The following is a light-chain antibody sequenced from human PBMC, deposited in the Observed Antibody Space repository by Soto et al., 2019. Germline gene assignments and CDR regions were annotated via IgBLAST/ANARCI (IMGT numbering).Light chain of an antibody. CDR3: QQYSTYSWT. J-gene: IGKJ1*01. Sequence: DIQMTQSPSTLSASVGDRVTITCRASQSVSSWLVWYQQKPGKAPKVLIYKASNLESGVPSRFSGSGSGTEFTLSISSLQPDDFATYYCQQYSTYSWTFGQGTKVEIK. CDR1: QSVSSW. CDR2: KAS. V-gene: IGKV1-5*03.